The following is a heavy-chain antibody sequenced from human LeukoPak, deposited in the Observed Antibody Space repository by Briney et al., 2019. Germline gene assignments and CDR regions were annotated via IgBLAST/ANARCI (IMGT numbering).Heavy chain of an antibody. CDR1: GYTFTSYA. D-gene: IGHD2-15*01. J-gene: IGHJ4*02. Sequence: ASVKVSCKASGYTFTSYAMNWVRQAPGQGLEWMGWINTNTGNPTYAQGFTGRFVFSLDTSVSTAYLQISSLKAEDTAVYYCARCYCSGGSCYRYFDYWGQGTLVTVSS. CDR2: INTNTGNP. CDR3: ARCYCSGGSCYRYFDY. V-gene: IGHV7-4-1*02.